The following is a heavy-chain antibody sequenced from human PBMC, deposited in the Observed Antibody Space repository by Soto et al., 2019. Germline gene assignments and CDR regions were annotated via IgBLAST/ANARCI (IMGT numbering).Heavy chain of an antibody. Sequence: PSETLSLTXPVSGGSVSSGSYYWSWIRQPPGKGPEWMGYIYYSGSTNYNPSLKSRVTISVDTSKNQFSLKRSSVTAADTAVHYCARETVIVAASYFDYWGQGTLVTVSS. V-gene: IGHV4-61*01. J-gene: IGHJ4*02. CDR1: GGSVSSGSYY. CDR2: IYYSGST. CDR3: ARETVIVAASYFDY. D-gene: IGHD3-22*01.